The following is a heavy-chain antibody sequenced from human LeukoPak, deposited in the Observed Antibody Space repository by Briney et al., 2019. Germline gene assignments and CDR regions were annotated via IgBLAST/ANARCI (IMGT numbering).Heavy chain of an antibody. Sequence: SGGSLRLSCAASGFTFSSYAMSWVRQAPGKGLEWVSAISGSGGGTYYADSVKGRFTISRDNSKNTLYLQMNSLRAEDTAVYYCAKDRRNYDFWSGYYGYFDYWGQGTLVTVSS. CDR2: ISGSGGGT. CDR1: GFTFSSYA. V-gene: IGHV3-23*01. D-gene: IGHD3-3*01. J-gene: IGHJ4*02. CDR3: AKDRRNYDFWSGYYGYFDY.